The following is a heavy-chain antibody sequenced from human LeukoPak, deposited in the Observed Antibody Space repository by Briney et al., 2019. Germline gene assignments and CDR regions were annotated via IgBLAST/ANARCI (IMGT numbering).Heavy chain of an antibody. D-gene: IGHD3-10*01. CDR1: GGSISNYY. CDR2: IYYSGST. CDR3: ARRLVIGSGSLYYMDV. Sequence: PSETLSLTCTVSGGSISNYYWSWLRQPPGYGLEWIGFIYYSGSTNYNPSLKSRVTISVDTSKNQFSLKLSPVTAADTAVYYCARRLVIGSGSLYYMDVWGKGTTVTISS. J-gene: IGHJ6*03. V-gene: IGHV4-59*08.